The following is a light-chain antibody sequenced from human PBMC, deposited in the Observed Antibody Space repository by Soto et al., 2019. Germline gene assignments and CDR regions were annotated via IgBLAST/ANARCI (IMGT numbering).Light chain of an antibody. CDR3: QQYNSYWT. J-gene: IGKJ1*01. CDR1: QSISTW. CDR2: KAS. Sequence: DIQMTQSPSTLSASVGDRVTITCRASQSISTWLAWYQQKPGKAPKLLIYKASSLESGVPSRFSGSGSGTEFTLTISILQPDDFANYYCQQYNSYWTFGQGTNVEIK. V-gene: IGKV1-5*03.